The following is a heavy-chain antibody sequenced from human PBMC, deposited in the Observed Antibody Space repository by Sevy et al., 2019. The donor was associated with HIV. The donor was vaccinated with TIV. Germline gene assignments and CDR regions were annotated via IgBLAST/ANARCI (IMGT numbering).Heavy chain of an antibody. J-gene: IGHJ6*02. CDR1: GFTFSTYA. CDR2: ISYDGSNK. D-gene: IGHD5-18*01. V-gene: IGHV3-30-3*01. CDR3: ARDSDGYSYAFYGMDV. Sequence: GGSLRLSCAASGFTFSTYAMHWVRQAPGKGLEWVALISYDGSNKYYADSVKGRFTISRDNSKNTLYLQMNSLRAEDTAVYYRARDSDGYSYAFYGMDVWGQGTTVTVSS.